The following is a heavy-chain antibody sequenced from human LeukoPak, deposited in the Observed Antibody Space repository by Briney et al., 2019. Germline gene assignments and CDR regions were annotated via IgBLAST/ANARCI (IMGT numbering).Heavy chain of an antibody. CDR1: GFTVSSNY. Sequence: PGGSRRLSCAASGFTVSSNYMNWVRQAPGKGLEWVSVIDSGGSTYYADSVKGRFTISRDNSKNTLYLQMNSLRAEDTAVYYCARSPYSGSFEDYFDYWGQGALVTVSS. V-gene: IGHV3-66*01. CDR3: ARSPYSGSFEDYFDY. J-gene: IGHJ4*02. CDR2: IDSGGST. D-gene: IGHD1-26*01.